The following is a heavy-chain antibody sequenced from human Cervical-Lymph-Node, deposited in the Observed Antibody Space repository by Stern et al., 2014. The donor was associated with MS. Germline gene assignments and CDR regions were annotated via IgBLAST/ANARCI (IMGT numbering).Heavy chain of an antibody. V-gene: IGHV1-24*01. CDR3: ATHRGRVTYYYGMDV. Sequence: QVQLVQSGAEVKKPGASVKVSCKVSGDTLSEISMHWVRQAPGKGLEWMGGFDPQHGGTLYAQKFQGRVTMAEDRSTDTAYMELSSLRSEDTAMYYCATHRGRVTYYYGMDVWGQGTTVTVSS. D-gene: IGHD2-21*02. CDR2: FDPQHGGT. CDR1: GDTLSEIS. J-gene: IGHJ6*02.